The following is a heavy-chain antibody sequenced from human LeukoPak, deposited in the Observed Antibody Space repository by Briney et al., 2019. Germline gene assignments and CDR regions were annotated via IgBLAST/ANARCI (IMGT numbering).Heavy chain of an antibody. J-gene: IGHJ4*02. Sequence: SETLSLTCAVYGGSFSGYYWSWIRQPPGKGLEWIGEINHSGSTNYNPSLKSRVTISVDTSKNQFSLKLSSVTAADTAVYYCARGRSNRGYDSPRGGSIVVVASRYFDYWGQGTLVTVSS. CDR3: ARGRSNRGYDSPRGGSIVVVASRYFDY. D-gene: IGHD3-22*01. V-gene: IGHV4-34*01. CDR2: INHSGST. CDR1: GGSFSGYY.